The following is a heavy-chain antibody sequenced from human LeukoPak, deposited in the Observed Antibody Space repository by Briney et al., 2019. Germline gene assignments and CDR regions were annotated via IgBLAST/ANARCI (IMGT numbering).Heavy chain of an antibody. CDR3: ARVGSSSPGVWYGMDV. Sequence: ASETLSLTCTVSGGSISSYYWSWIRQPPGKGLEWIGYIYYSGSTNYNPSLKSRVTISVDTSKNQFSLKLSSVTAADTAVYYCARVGSSSPGVWYGMDVWGQGTTVTVSS. J-gene: IGHJ6*02. CDR2: IYYSGST. V-gene: IGHV4-59*01. D-gene: IGHD6-6*01. CDR1: GGSISSYY.